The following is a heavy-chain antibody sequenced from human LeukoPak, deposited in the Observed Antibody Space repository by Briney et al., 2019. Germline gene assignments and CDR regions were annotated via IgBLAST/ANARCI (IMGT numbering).Heavy chain of an antibody. J-gene: IGHJ4*02. Sequence: GGSLRLSCAASGFTFSSYGMHWVRQAPGKGLEWVAFIRYDGSNKYYADSVKGRFTISRDNSKNTLYLQMNSLRAEDTAVYYCAKDHYYYGSGSFDYWGQGTLVTVSS. V-gene: IGHV3-30*02. CDR1: GFTFSSYG. CDR3: AKDHYYYGSGSFDY. D-gene: IGHD3-10*01. CDR2: IRYDGSNK.